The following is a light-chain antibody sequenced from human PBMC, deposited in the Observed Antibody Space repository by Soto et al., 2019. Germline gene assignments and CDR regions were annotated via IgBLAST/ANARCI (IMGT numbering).Light chain of an antibody. CDR3: GTWDSSLSTGI. V-gene: IGLV1-51*01. CDR1: SSNIGESY. J-gene: IGLJ2*01. Sequence: QSVLTQPPSVSAAPGQKVTFSCSGSSSNIGESYVSWYQHLPGTAPKLLIYDNNKRPSGIPDRFSGSSSGTSATLGITGLQTGDEADYYCGTWDSSLSTGIFGGGTKLTVL. CDR2: DNN.